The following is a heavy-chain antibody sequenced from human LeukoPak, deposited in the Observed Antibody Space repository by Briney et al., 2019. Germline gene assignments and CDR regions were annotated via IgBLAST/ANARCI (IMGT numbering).Heavy chain of an antibody. CDR2: IYYSGST. D-gene: IGHD1-26*01. J-gene: IGHJ5*02. CDR3: ARGGWVAPSQFDP. CDR1: GGSISSGGYY. V-gene: IGHV4-31*03. Sequence: PSETLSLTCTVSGGSISSGGYYWSWIRQHPGKGLEWIGYIYYSGSTYYNPSLKSRVTIPVDTSKNQFSLKLSSVTAADTAVYYCARGGWVAPSQFDPWGQGTLVTVSS.